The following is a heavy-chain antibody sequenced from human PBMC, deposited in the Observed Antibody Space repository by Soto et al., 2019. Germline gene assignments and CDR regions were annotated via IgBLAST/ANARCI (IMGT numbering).Heavy chain of an antibody. D-gene: IGHD2-2*01. Sequence: SETLSLTCAVYGGSFSGYYWSWIRQPPGKGLEWIGEINHSGSTNYNPSLKSRVTISVDTSKNQFSLKLSSVTAADTAVYYCARVPNIVVVPAAIHNAFDIWGQGTMVTVSS. CDR2: INHSGST. J-gene: IGHJ3*02. CDR1: GGSFSGYY. CDR3: ARVPNIVVVPAAIHNAFDI. V-gene: IGHV4-34*01.